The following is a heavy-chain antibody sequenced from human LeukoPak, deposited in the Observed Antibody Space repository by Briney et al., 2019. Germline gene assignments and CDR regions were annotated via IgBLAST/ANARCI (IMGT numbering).Heavy chain of an antibody. J-gene: IGHJ6*04. CDR2: IIPIFGTA. CDR3: AAERYCSSTSCYVYYYYGMDV. CDR1: GGTFSSYA. V-gene: IGHV1-69*06. D-gene: IGHD2-2*01. Sequence: SVKVSCKASGGTFSSYAISWVRQAPGQGLEWMGGIIPIFGTANYAQKFQGRATITADKSTSTAYMELSSLRSEDTAVYYCAAERYCSSTSCYVYYYYGMDVWGKGTTVTVPS.